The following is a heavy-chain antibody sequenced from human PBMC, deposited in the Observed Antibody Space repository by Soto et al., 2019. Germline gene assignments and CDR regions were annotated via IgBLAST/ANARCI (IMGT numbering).Heavy chain of an antibody. CDR3: ARNKLERRHFYYFDY. J-gene: IGHJ4*02. CDR1: GGTFSSYA. V-gene: IGHV1-69*13. CDR2: IIPIFGTA. D-gene: IGHD1-1*01. Sequence: EASVKVSCKASGGTFSSYAISWVRQAPGQGLEWMGGIIPIFGTANYAQKFQGRVTITADESTSTAYMELGSLRSEDTAVYYCARNKLERRHFYYFDYWGQGTLVTVSS.